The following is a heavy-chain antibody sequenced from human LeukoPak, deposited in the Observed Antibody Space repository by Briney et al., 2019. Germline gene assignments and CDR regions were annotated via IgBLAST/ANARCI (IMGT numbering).Heavy chain of an antibody. D-gene: IGHD3-22*01. J-gene: IGHJ3*02. CDR1: GFTFSTYG. CDR3: AKDTSSGYYDSSGYYGWQAFDI. CDR2: ISYDGSNN. Sequence: GGSLRLSCAASGFTFSTYGTHWVRQAPGKGLEWVAVISYDGSNNYYAGSVKGRFTISRDNSKNTLYLQMNSLRAEDTAVYYCAKDTSSGYYDSSGYYGWQAFDIWGQGTMVTVSS. V-gene: IGHV3-30*18.